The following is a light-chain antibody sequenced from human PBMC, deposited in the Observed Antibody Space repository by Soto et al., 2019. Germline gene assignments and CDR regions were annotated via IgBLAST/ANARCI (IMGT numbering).Light chain of an antibody. CDR1: SSDVGRHNY. V-gene: IGLV2-14*01. J-gene: IGLJ1*01. CDR2: EVT. Sequence: QSVLPQPASVSGSPGQSITISCTGTSSDVGRHNYVSWYQQHQGKAPKLIVYEVTNRASGVSRRFSASKSGNTASLTISGLQAEDEADYYCSSYATSSVLYVFGTGTKVTVL. CDR3: SSYATSSVLYV.